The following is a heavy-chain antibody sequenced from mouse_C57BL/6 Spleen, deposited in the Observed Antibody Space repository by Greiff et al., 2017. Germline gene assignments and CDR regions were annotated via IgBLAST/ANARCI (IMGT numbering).Heavy chain of an antibody. Sequence: QVQLQQSGPGLVAPSQSLSITCTVSGFSLTSYGVSWVRQPPGKGLEWLGVIWGDGSTNYHSALISRLSISKDNSKSQVFLKLNSLQTDDTATYYWAKTFRGELRHNYAMDYWGQGTSVTVSS. CDR2: IWGDGST. J-gene: IGHJ4*01. CDR1: GFSLTSYG. D-gene: IGHD2-4*01. CDR3: AKTFRGELRHNYAMDY. V-gene: IGHV2-3*01.